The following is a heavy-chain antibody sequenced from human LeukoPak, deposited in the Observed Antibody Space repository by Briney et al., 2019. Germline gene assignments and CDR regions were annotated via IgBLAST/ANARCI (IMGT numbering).Heavy chain of an antibody. CDR1: GYTFTSYG. Sequence: ASVKVSCKASGYTFTSYGISWVRQAPGQGLEWMGWISAYNGNTNYAQKLQGRVTMTTDTSTSTAYMELRSLRSDDTAVYYCARDLKTDYDYVWRSYRYRSPKDYWGQGTLVTVSS. D-gene: IGHD3-16*02. CDR2: ISAYNGNT. J-gene: IGHJ4*02. CDR3: ARDLKTDYDYVWRSYRYRSPKDY. V-gene: IGHV1-18*01.